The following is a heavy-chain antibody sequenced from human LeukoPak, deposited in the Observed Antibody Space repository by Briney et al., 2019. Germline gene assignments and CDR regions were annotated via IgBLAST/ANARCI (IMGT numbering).Heavy chain of an antibody. CDR1: GGSISSSSYY. J-gene: IGHJ4*02. Sequence: PSETLSLTCTVSGGSISSSSYYWGWIRQPRGKGLEWIGSIYYSGSTYYNPSLKSRVTISVDTSKNQFSLKLSSVTAADTAVYYCARHGLDYYDSSGYYFLDYWGQGTLVTVSS. D-gene: IGHD3-22*01. CDR3: ARHGLDYYDSSGYYFLDY. CDR2: IYYSGST. V-gene: IGHV4-39*01.